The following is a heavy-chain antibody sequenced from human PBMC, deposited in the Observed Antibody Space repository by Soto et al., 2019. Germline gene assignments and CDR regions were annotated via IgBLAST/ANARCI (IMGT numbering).Heavy chain of an antibody. J-gene: IGHJ6*02. D-gene: IGHD2-15*01. V-gene: IGHV1-8*01. CDR1: GYTFTSYD. CDR2: MNPNSGNT. Sequence: ASVKVSCKASGYTFTSYDINWVRQATGQGLEWMGWMNPNSGNTGYAQKFRCRVTMTRNTSISTAYMELSSLRSEDTAVYYCAKDLYCSGGSCYSGYYYYGMDVWGQETTVTVS. CDR3: AKDLYCSGGSCYSGYYYYGMDV.